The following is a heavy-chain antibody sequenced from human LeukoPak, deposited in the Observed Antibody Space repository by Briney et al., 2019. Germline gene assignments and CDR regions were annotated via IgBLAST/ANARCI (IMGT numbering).Heavy chain of an antibody. V-gene: IGHV3-7*01. CDR2: IKQDGSEK. CDR1: DFTFSTFSCYW. J-gene: IGHJ3*02. D-gene: IGHD5-24*01. CDR3: ARDRGEGYNYVDDAFDI. Sequence: GGSLRLSCAASDFTFSTFSCYWMSWVRQAPGMGLEWVANIKQDGSEKYYVDSVEGRFTISRDNAQNSLYLQMNSLRAEDTAVYYCARDRGEGYNYVDDAFDIWGQGTMVTVSS.